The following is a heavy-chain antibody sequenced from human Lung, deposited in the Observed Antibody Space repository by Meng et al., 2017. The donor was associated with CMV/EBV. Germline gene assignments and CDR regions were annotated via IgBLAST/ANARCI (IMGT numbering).Heavy chain of an antibody. V-gene: IGHV4-38-2*02. CDR3: ARVSCSSTSCDDY. D-gene: IGHD2-2*01. Sequence: SETLSLXFTFSGYSISSGYYWGWIRQPPGKGLEWIGSIYHSGSTYYNPSLKSRVTISVDTSKNQFSLKLSSVTAADTAVYYCARVSCSSTSCDDYWGHGTLVTVSS. J-gene: IGHJ4*03. CDR2: IYHSGST. CDR1: GYSISSGYY.